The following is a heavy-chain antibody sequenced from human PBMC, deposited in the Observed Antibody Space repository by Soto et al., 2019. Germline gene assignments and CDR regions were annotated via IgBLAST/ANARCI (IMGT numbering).Heavy chain of an antibody. CDR3: AKASVRGTYWSDC. V-gene: IGHV3-23*01. J-gene: IGHJ4*02. CDR2: ISVSGGST. CDR1: GFAFSDYA. D-gene: IGHD1-26*01. Sequence: LRLSCAASGFAFSDYAMSWVRQAPGKGLAWVSGISVSGGSTYYADSVKGRFTVSRDNSKNTLSLQMNSLRADDSAVYYCAKASVRGTYWSDCWGQGALVTVSS.